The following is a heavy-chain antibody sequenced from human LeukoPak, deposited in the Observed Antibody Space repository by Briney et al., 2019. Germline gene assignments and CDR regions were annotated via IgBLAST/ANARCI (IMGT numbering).Heavy chain of an antibody. CDR3: AREQGWRLDY. CDR1: ECTFGSFY. V-gene: IGHV3-7*01. D-gene: IGHD2-21*02. CDR2: VDHDGSGD. J-gene: IGHJ4*02. Sequence: VASLGLSCAASECTFGSFYMSWVRQAPGKGLEWVAKVDHDGSGDHYVDSVRGRFTIARDNAKSSVYLEMNSLRADDTAVYYCAREQGWRLDYWGQGALVTVSS.